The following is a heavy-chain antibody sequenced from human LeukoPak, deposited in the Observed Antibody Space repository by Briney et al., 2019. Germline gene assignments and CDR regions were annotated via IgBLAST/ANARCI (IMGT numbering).Heavy chain of an antibody. CDR3: ARDKWELLGGAFDI. J-gene: IGHJ3*02. CDR1: GFTFYDYG. V-gene: IGHV3-20*01. CDR2: INWNGGST. D-gene: IGHD1-26*01. Sequence: GGSLRLSCAASGFTFYDYGMSWVRQAPGKGLEWVSGINWNGGSTGYADSVKGRFTISRDNAKNSLYLQMNSLRAEDTALYHCARDKWELLGGAFDIWGQGTMVTVSS.